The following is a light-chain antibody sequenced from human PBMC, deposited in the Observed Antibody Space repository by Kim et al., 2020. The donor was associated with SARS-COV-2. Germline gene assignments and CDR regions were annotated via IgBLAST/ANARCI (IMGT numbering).Light chain of an antibody. Sequence: PEERAPPSPKTIQSLSKSHLAWYKQKPAQAPGPLTYGASTRATGIPDRSRGSGSGTDFTLTISRLGPEDFAVYYGKQYGSSLLIIFGQGTRLEIK. V-gene: IGKV3-20*01. CDR1: QSLSKSH. CDR2: GAS. J-gene: IGKJ5*01. CDR3: KQYGSSLLII.